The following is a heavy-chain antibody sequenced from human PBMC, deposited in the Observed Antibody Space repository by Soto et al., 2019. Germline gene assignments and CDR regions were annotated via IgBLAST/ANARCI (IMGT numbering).Heavy chain of an antibody. CDR3: AGGGGYVWGSYRPSWFDP. V-gene: IGHV1-18*01. CDR1: GYTFTSYG. D-gene: IGHD3-16*02. CDR2: ISAYNGNT. J-gene: IGHJ5*02. Sequence: QVQLVQSGAEVKKPGASVKVSCKASGYTFTSYGISWVRQAPGQGLEWMGWISAYNGNTNYAQKLQGRVTMTTDTSTNTAYMELRSLRADDRAVYYCAGGGGYVWGSYRPSWFDPWGQGTLVTVSS.